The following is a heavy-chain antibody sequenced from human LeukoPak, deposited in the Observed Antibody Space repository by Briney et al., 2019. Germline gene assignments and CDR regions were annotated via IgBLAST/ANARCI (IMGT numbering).Heavy chain of an antibody. D-gene: IGHD3-10*01. V-gene: IGHV3-30*02. CDR1: GFTFSNYG. Sequence: GGSLRLSCAASGFTFSNYGMQWVRQAPGKGLEWVTFIRYDGSNKYYADSVKGRFTISRDNSKNMLYLQMNSLRAEDTAVYYCAKDRGSGSFYGIDYWRQGTLVTVSS. CDR2: IRYDGSNK. CDR3: AKDRGSGSFYGIDY. J-gene: IGHJ4*02.